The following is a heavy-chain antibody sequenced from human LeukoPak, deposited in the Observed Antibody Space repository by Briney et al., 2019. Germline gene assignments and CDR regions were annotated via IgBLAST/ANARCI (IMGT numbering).Heavy chain of an antibody. J-gene: IGHJ3*02. CDR3: ARAPDCTSCYNAFDI. CDR2: IYYSGST. CDR1: VGSISSGDYY. D-gene: IGHD2-2*02. Sequence: SETLSLTCTVSVGSISSGDYYWSWIRQPPGKGLEWIGYIYYSGSTYYNPSLKSRVTISVDTSKNQFSLKLSSVTAADTAVYYCARAPDCTSCYNAFDIWGQGTMVTVSS. V-gene: IGHV4-30-4*08.